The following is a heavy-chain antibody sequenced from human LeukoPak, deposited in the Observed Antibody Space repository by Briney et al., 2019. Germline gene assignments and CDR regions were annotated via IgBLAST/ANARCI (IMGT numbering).Heavy chain of an antibody. Sequence: ASVKVSCKASEYTYTSYDINWVPQASGQGLEWMGWMNPNSGNTGYAQKFQGRVTITRNTSISTAYMELSSLRSEDTAVYYCARGLGWELHTDYFDYWGQGTLVTVSS. CDR3: ARGLGWELHTDYFDY. J-gene: IGHJ4*02. D-gene: IGHD1-26*01. CDR2: MNPNSGNT. CDR1: EYTYTSYD. V-gene: IGHV1-8*03.